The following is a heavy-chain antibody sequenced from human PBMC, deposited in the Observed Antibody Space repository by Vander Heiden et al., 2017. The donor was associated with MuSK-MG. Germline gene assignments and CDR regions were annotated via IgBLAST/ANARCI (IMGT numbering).Heavy chain of an antibody. Sequence: QVQLVQSGAEVKKPGSSVKVSCKASGGTFSSYAISWVRQAPGQGLEWMGGIIPIFGTANDAQKVQGRVTITADESTSTAYMEMSRMRSEDTAVYYCARDRDDYDSSQGYWGHGTLVTVSS. CDR2: IIPIFGTA. CDR1: GGTFSSYA. J-gene: IGHJ4*01. D-gene: IGHD3-22*01. CDR3: ARDRDDYDSSQGY. V-gene: IGHV1-69*01.